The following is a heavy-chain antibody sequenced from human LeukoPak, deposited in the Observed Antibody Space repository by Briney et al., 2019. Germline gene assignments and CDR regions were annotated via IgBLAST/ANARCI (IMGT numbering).Heavy chain of an antibody. Sequence: PGGSLRLSCAASGFTFSTYAMSWVRQAPGKGLEWVSSISGRGNNTYYADSVKGRFTISRDNSKNTLHPQMNSLRAEDTAIYYCARAYSSSWYDYWGQGTLVTVSS. CDR3: ARAYSSSWYDY. CDR2: ISGRGNNT. V-gene: IGHV3-23*01. CDR1: GFTFSTYA. J-gene: IGHJ4*02. D-gene: IGHD6-13*01.